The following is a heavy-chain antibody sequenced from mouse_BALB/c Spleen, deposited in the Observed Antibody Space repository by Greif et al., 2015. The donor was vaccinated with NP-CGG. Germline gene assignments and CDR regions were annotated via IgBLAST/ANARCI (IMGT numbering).Heavy chain of an antibody. V-gene: IGHV2-2*02. D-gene: IGHD1-1*01. CDR2: IWRGGST. Sequence: VKLVESGPGLVQPSQSLSITCTVSGFSLTSYGVHWVRQSPGKGLEWLGVIWRGGSTDYNAAFISRLSISKDNSKGQVFFKMNSLQANDTAIYYCARNYPLHTGTYAMDYWGQGTSVTVSS. CDR3: ARNYPLHTGTYAMDY. CDR1: GFSLTSYG. J-gene: IGHJ4*01.